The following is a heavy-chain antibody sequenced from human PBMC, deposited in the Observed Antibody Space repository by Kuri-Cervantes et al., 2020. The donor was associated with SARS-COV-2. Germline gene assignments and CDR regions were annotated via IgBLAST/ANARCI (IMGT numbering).Heavy chain of an antibody. CDR1: GGSFNNYY. Sequence: GSLRLSCAVYGGSFNNYYWSWIRQPPGKGLEWIGEINHSGGTNHNPSLKSRVIISADTSKNQFSLKMRSVTAADTAVYYCARGLVAVVPSPVLGLGPHYYSYHVDVWGHGTTVTVSS. V-gene: IGHV4-34*01. CDR3: ARGLVAVVPSPVLGLGPHYYSYHVDV. D-gene: IGHD2-2*01. J-gene: IGHJ6*02. CDR2: INHSGGT.